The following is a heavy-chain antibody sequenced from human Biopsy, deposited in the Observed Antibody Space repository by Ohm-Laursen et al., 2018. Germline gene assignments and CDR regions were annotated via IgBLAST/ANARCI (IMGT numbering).Heavy chain of an antibody. J-gene: IGHJ5*01. V-gene: IGHV3-21*06. Sequence: SLRLSCAASGVTLSGYAMNWVLQAPGKGLEWVSSISASSSYIHYADSVKGRFTVSRDNAKNSLYLQMNSLRAADTAIYYCATELLPPGVGGPWLDSWGQGTPVTVSS. CDR3: ATELLPPGVGGPWLDS. D-gene: IGHD3-16*01. CDR2: ISASSSYI. CDR1: GVTLSGYA.